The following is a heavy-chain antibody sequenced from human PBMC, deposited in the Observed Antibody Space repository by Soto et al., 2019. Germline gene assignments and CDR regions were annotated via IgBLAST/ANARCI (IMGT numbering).Heavy chain of an antibody. V-gene: IGHV3-30*18. Sequence: QVQLVESGGGVVQPGRSLRLSCAASGFTFSSYAMHWVRQAPGKGLEWVAVISTDGRDVHYADSVKGRFTISRDNSKNTLYLQLNSLRAEDTAVYYCAKDRRPAAVYYFDYWGRGALVTVSS. D-gene: IGHD2-2*01. CDR1: GFTFSSYA. CDR2: ISTDGRDV. CDR3: AKDRRPAAVYYFDY. J-gene: IGHJ4*02.